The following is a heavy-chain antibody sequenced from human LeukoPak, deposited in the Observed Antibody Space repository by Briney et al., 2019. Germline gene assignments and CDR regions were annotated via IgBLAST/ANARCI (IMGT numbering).Heavy chain of an antibody. V-gene: IGHV3-23*01. CDR1: GFTFSSFA. J-gene: IGHJ4*02. CDR3: AKGYCSGGRCYGCDY. Sequence: GGSLRLSCAASGFTFSSFAMNWVRQAPGKGLEWVSAISGSGGSTYYADSVKGRFTISRDNSKNTLYLQMNSLRAEDTAVYYCAKGYCSGGRCYGCDYWGQGSLVTVSS. D-gene: IGHD2-15*01. CDR2: ISGSGGST.